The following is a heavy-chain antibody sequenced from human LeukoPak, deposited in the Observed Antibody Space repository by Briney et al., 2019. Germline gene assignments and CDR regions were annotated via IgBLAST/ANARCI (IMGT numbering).Heavy chain of an antibody. D-gene: IGHD1-26*01. Sequence: GGSLRLSCAASGFTFSSYWMSWVRQAPGKGLEWVSTITDTGDGTHYADSVKGRFTISRDNSKNTLYLQMNSLRAEDTAVYYCAKDVGMTVGATDYWSQGTLVTVSS. J-gene: IGHJ4*02. V-gene: IGHV3-23*01. CDR3: AKDVGMTVGATDY. CDR1: GFTFSSYW. CDR2: ITDTGDGT.